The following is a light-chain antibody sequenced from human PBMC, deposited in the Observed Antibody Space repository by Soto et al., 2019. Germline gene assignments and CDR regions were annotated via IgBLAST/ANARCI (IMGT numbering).Light chain of an antibody. CDR3: PSGDGSLSVYV. Sequence: QSVLTQPPSASGTPGQRVTISCSGSSSNIGSNFVYWYQHLPGTAPKLLIYTNNQRPSGVPDRFSGSKSGTSASLAISGLRSEDEADYYCPSGDGSLSVYVFGPGPKLTVL. CDR2: TNN. V-gene: IGLV1-47*02. CDR1: SSNIGSNF. J-gene: IGLJ1*01.